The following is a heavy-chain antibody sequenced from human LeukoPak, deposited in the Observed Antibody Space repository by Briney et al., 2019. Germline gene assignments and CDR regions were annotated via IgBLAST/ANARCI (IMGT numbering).Heavy chain of an antibody. CDR2: ISSSSSYI. CDR1: GFTFSSYS. Sequence: GGFLRLSCAASGFTFSSYSMNWVRQAPGKGLEWVSSISSSSSYIYYADSVKGRFTISRDNAKNSLYLQMNSLRAEDTAVYYCARRNYYGSGSYFGLDPWGQGTLVTVSS. V-gene: IGHV3-21*01. J-gene: IGHJ5*02. CDR3: ARRNYYGSGSYFGLDP. D-gene: IGHD3-10*01.